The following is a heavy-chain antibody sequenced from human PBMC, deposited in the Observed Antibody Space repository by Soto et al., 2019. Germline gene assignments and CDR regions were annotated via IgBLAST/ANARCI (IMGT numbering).Heavy chain of an antibody. V-gene: IGHV1-18*01. Sequence: ASVKVSCKASGYTFTSYGISWVRQAPGQGLEWMGWISAYNGNTNYAQKLQGRVTMTTDTSTSTAYMELRSLRSDDTAVYYCARDDRGSPMILPDTPDAFDIWGQGTMVTVSS. D-gene: IGHD3-22*01. CDR3: ARDDRGSPMILPDTPDAFDI. CDR1: GYTFTSYG. CDR2: ISAYNGNT. J-gene: IGHJ3*02.